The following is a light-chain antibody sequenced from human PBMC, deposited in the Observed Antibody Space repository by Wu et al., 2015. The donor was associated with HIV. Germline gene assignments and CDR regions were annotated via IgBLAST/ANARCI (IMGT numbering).Light chain of an antibody. CDR1: QSVNSK. Sequence: EVVMTQSPATLSVSPGEGATLSCRASQSVNSKLAWYQQKPGQAPRLLIYGASSRATGIPDRFSGSGSGTDFTLTISRLEPEDFAVYYCQQYGSSKMYSFGQGTKLEIK. V-gene: IGKV3-20*01. CDR2: GAS. CDR3: QQYGSSKMYS. J-gene: IGKJ2*03.